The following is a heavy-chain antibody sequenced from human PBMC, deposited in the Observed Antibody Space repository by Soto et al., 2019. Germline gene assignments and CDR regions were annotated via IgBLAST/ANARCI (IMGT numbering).Heavy chain of an antibody. CDR3: ARHPPTPNYDFWSGYYSGGQFDY. J-gene: IGHJ4*02. D-gene: IGHD3-3*01. CDR2: IYYSGST. Sequence: QLQLQESGPGLVKPSETLSLTCTVSGGSISSSSYYWGWIRQPPGKGLEWIGSIYYSGSTYYNPSLKSRVTISVDTSKNQFSLKLSSVTAADTAVYYCARHPPTPNYDFWSGYYSGGQFDYWGQGTLVTVSS. CDR1: GGSISSSSYY. V-gene: IGHV4-39*01.